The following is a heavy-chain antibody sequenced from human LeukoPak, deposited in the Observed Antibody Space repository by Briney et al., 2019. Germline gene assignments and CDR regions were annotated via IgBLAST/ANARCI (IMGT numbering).Heavy chain of an antibody. D-gene: IGHD3-22*01. Sequence: PGGSLRLSCAASGFTFSSYAMHWVRQAPGKGLEWVAVISYDGSNKYYADSVKGRFTISRDNSKNTLYLQMNSLRAEDTAVYYCARMHTWPYYYDSSGYDGIDYWGQGTLVTVSS. CDR2: ISYDGSNK. CDR3: ARMHTWPYYYDSSGYDGIDY. J-gene: IGHJ4*02. CDR1: GFTFSSYA. V-gene: IGHV3-30*04.